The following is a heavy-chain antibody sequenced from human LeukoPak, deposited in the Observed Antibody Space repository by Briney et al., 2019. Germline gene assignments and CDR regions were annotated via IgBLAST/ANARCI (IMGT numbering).Heavy chain of an antibody. CDR1: GYTFISHG. Sequence: GASVKVSCKASGYTFISHGISWVRQAPGQGLEWMGWTGAYNSNTNYAHNLQGRITMTTDTFTETAYMELSSLRSDDTAVYYCARPIRLHEYGLWYFDYWGQGTLVTVSS. V-gene: IGHV1-18*01. CDR3: ARPIRLHEYGLWYFDY. CDR2: TGAYNSNT. D-gene: IGHD4-17*01. J-gene: IGHJ4*02.